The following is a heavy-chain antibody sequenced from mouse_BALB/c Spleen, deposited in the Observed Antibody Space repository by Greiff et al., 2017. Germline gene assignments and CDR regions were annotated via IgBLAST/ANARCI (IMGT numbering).Heavy chain of an antibody. CDR2: IDPSDSYT. CDR1: GYTFTSYW. V-gene: IGHV1-69*02. CDR3: ARKDLYYYAMDY. D-gene: IGHD2-3*01. Sequence: VKLQQPGAELVKPGASVKLSCKASGYTFTSYWMHWVKQRPGQGLEWIGEIDPSDSYTNYNQKFKGKATLTVDKSSSTAYMQLSSLTSEDSAVYYCARKDLYYYAMDYWGQGTSVTVSS. J-gene: IGHJ4*01.